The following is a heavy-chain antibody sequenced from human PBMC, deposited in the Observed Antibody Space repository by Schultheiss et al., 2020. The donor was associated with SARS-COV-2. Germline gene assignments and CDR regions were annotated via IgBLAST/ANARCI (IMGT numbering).Heavy chain of an antibody. CDR2: INPNSGGT. Sequence: ASVKVSCKASGYTFTGYYMHWVRQAPGQGLEWMGRINPNSGGTNYAQKFQGRVTITADESTSTAYMELSSLRSEDTAVYYCARGPRRGVVNWNYALYYYYMDVWGKGTTVTVAS. D-gene: IGHD1-7*01. V-gene: IGHV1-2*06. CDR1: GYTFTGYY. CDR3: ARGPRRGVVNWNYALYYYYMDV. J-gene: IGHJ6*03.